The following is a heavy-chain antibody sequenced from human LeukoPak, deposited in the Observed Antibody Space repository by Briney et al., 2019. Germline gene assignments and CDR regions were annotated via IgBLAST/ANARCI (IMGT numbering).Heavy chain of an antibody. D-gene: IGHD4-17*01. V-gene: IGHV3-30*18. J-gene: IGHJ4*02. CDR2: ISYDGSNK. CDR3: AKDRGTTVTPTDY. Sequence: GGSLRLSCAASGFTFSSYGMHWVRQAPGKGLEWVAVISYDGSNKYYADSVKGRFTISRDNSKNTLYLQMNSLRAEDTAVYYCAKDRGTTVTPTDYWGQGTLVTVSS. CDR1: GFTFSSYG.